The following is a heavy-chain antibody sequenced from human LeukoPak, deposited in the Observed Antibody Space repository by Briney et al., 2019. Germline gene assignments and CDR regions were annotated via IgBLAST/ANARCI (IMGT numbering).Heavy chain of an antibody. J-gene: IGHJ4*02. CDR1: GFTFFNYT. D-gene: IGHD2-8*01. CDR2: ISHSGHRT. CDR3: AKDRRHCTSTFCSGDHFDS. Sequence: GGSLRLSCAATGFTFFNYTLAWVRQAPGKGLQSVSYISHSGHRTYYTDSVLGRFTVSRDNSKNSLYLEMNGLTAEDTAVYYCAKDRRHCTSTFCSGDHFDSWGQGTLVTVSS. V-gene: IGHV3-23*01.